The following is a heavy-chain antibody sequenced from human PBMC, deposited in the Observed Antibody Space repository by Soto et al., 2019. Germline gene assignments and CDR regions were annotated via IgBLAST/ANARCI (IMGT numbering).Heavy chain of an antibody. CDR3: ARRIAGAARGFDP. V-gene: IGHV4-39*01. J-gene: IGHJ5*02. CDR2: IHYGGST. D-gene: IGHD6-6*01. Sequence: PSETLSLTCTVSGGSISSSSYYWGWIRQPPGKGLEWIGSIHYGGSTYYNPSLKSRVTISVDTSKNQFSLKLSSVTATDTAVYYSARRIAGAARGFDPWGQGTLVTVSS. CDR1: GGSISSSSYY.